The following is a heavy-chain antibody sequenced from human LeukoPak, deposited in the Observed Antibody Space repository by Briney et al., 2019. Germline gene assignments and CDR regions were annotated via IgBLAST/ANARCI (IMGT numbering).Heavy chain of an antibody. CDR2: IRFDGSDE. J-gene: IGHJ3*01. CDR1: GSRFSTSG. Sequence: GGSLRLSCAASGSRFSTSGMHWVRQAPGKGLEWVSFIRFDGSDEDHGDSVKGRFTISRDNSKNTMYLQMNSLRAEDTAVYHCAKEVTYCSSSSCNDAFDVWGRGTMVIVSS. D-gene: IGHD2-2*01. V-gene: IGHV3-30*02. CDR3: AKEVTYCSSSSCNDAFDV.